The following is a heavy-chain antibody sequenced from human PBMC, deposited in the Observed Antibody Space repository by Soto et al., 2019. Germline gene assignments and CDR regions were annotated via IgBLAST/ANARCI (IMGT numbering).Heavy chain of an antibody. V-gene: IGHV3-30-3*01. CDR1: GFTFSSYA. CDR2: ISYDGSNK. CDR3: ARAFFETPKFYYDSSGYSPSMY. J-gene: IGHJ4*02. Sequence: GGSLRLSCAASGFTFSSYAMHWVRQAPGKGLEWVAVISYDGSNKYYADSVKGRFTISRDNSKNTLYLQMNSLRAEDTAVYYCARAFFETPKFYYDSSGYSPSMYWGQGTLVTVSS. D-gene: IGHD3-22*01.